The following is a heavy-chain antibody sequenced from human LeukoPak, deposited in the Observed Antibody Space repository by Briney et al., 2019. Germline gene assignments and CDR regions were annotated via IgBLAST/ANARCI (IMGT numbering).Heavy chain of an antibody. CDR2: IIPILGIA. V-gene: IGHV1-69*04. CDR1: GGTFSSYA. J-gene: IGHJ6*02. Sequence: GSSVKVSCKASGGTFSSYAISWVRQAPGQGLEWMGRIIPILGIANYAQKFQGRVTITADKSTSTAYMELSSLRSEDTAVYYCARGRGYCSSTSCYWYGMDVWGQGTTVTVSS. D-gene: IGHD2-2*01. CDR3: ARGRGYCSSTSCYWYGMDV.